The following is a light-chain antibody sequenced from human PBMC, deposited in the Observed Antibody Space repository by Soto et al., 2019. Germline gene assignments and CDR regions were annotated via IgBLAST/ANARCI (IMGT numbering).Light chain of an antibody. CDR3: QQYGSSPT. V-gene: IGKV3-20*01. Sequence: EIVLTQSPGTLSLSPGERATLSCRASQSVSSSYLAWYQQKPGQAPRLLIYGASSRATGIPDRFSGSGSGTDFTLTISRPEPEDFAVYYCQQYGSSPTFGQGTRLEMK. CDR2: GAS. J-gene: IGKJ5*01. CDR1: QSVSSSY.